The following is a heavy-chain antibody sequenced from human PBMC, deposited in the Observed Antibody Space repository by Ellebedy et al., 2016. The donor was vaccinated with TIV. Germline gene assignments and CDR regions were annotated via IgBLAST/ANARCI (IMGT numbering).Heavy chain of an antibody. J-gene: IGHJ6*03. CDR2: IYYSGST. Sequence: SETLSLTXTVSGGSISSYYWSWIRQPPGKGLEWIGYIYYSGSTNYNPSLKSRVTMSVDTSKNQFSLKLSSVTAADTAVYYCARVWDFWSGSYYMDVWGKGTTVTVSS. CDR1: GGSISSYY. D-gene: IGHD3-3*01. V-gene: IGHV4-59*12. CDR3: ARVWDFWSGSYYMDV.